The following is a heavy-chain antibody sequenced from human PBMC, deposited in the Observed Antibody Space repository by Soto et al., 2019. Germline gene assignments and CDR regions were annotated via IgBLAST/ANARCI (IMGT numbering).Heavy chain of an antibody. D-gene: IGHD3-9*01. CDR1: GGSISTGGYY. CDR3: ARDYDILTGPTRRGAFDI. V-gene: IGHV4-61*08. CDR2: IYYSGST. J-gene: IGHJ3*02. Sequence: SETLSLTCTVSGGSISTGGYYWSWIRQHPGKGLEWIGYIYYSGSTNYNPSLKSRVTISGDTSKNQFSLKLSSVTAADTAVYYCARDYDILTGPTRRGAFDIWGQGTMVTVSS.